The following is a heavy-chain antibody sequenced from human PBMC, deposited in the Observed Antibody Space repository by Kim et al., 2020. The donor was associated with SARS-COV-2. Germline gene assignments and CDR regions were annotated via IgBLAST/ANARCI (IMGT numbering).Heavy chain of an antibody. CDR2: INHSGST. CDR3: ARVGSQKLYCSGGSCYSVGRVYYYYGMDV. CDR1: GGSFSGYY. Sequence: SETLSLTCAVYGGSFSGYYWSWIRQPPGKGLEWIGEINHSGSTNYNPSLKSRVTISVDTSKNQFSLKLSSVTAADTAVYYCARVGSQKLYCSGGSCYSVGRVYYYYGMDVWGQGTTVTVSS. V-gene: IGHV4-34*01. D-gene: IGHD2-15*01. J-gene: IGHJ6*02.